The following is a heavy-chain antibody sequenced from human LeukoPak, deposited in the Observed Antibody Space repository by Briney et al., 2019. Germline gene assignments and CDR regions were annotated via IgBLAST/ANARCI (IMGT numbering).Heavy chain of an antibody. J-gene: IGHJ6*03. CDR3: ARPLWTNWHLIRVPNYYYMDV. D-gene: IGHD3/OR15-3a*01. Sequence: SETLSLTCAVSGYSISSGYYWGWIQQPPGKGLEWIGSIYHSGSTYYNPSLKSRVTISVDTSKNQFSLKLSSVTAADTAVYYCARPLWTNWHLIRVPNYYYMDVWGKGTTVTVSS. V-gene: IGHV4-38-2*01. CDR2: IYHSGST. CDR1: GYSISSGYY.